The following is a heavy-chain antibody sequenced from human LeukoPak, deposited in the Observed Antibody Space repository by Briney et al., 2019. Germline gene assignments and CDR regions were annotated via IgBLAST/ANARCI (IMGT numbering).Heavy chain of an antibody. CDR2: IWWNDDQ. Sequence: EPGPTLVKPTQTLTLTCTFTCFTFTSRGAGVGWIRHPPGKTLDLIALIWWNDDQRYSPTLKGRLTITPDTSQNQVVLKMTNMDPVDTATYYYAHVYGSGSFDIWGQGTMVTVSA. V-gene: IGHV2-5*01. CDR3: AHVYGSGSFDI. J-gene: IGHJ3*02. D-gene: IGHD3-10*01. CDR1: CFTFTSRGAG.